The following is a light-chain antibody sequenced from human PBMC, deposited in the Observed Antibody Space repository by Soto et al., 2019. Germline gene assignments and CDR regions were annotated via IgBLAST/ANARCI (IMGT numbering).Light chain of an antibody. J-gene: IGKJ1*01. CDR1: QSISSY. Sequence: IQMTQSPSSLSASVGDRVTITCRASQSISSYLNWYQQKPGKAPKVLIYAASTLQGGVPSRFSGSGSGTDFTLTISSLQPEDFAIYYCQQDYDYPWTFGQGTKVDIK. V-gene: IGKV1-6*01. CDR3: QQDYDYPWT. CDR2: AAS.